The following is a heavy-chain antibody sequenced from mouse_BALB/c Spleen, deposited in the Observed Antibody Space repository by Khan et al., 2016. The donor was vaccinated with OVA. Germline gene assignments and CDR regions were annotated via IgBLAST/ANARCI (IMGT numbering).Heavy chain of an antibody. CDR1: GFSLTGYG. J-gene: IGHJ4*01. D-gene: IGHD2-10*01. Sequence: QVQLKESGPGLVAPSQSLSITCTVSGFSLTGYGVNWVRQPPGKGLEWLGMIWGDGSTDYNSALKSRLSISKDNSKSQVFLKMNSLQTDETARYYGARAYYGNYREAMDYWGQGTSVTVSS. V-gene: IGHV2-6-7*01. CDR3: ARAYYGNYREAMDY. CDR2: IWGDGST.